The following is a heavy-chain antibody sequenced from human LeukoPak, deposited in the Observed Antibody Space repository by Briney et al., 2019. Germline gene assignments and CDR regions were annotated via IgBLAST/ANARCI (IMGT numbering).Heavy chain of an antibody. CDR1: GYTFTSYG. D-gene: IGHD2-2*01. Sequence: ASVKVSCKASGYTFTSYGISWVRQAPGQGLEWMGWISAYNGNTNYAQKLQGRVTMTTDTSTSTAYMELRSLRSDDTAVYYCARDTCSSTSCFQQSNWFDPWGQGTLVTVSS. V-gene: IGHV1-18*04. CDR2: ISAYNGNT. CDR3: ARDTCSSTSCFQQSNWFDP. J-gene: IGHJ5*02.